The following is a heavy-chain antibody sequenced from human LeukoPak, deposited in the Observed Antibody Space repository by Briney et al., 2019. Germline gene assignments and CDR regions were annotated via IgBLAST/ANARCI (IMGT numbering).Heavy chain of an antibody. CDR1: GGSFSGYY. CDR3: AREQVVGYSYDLDY. Sequence: SETLSLTCAVYGGSFSGYYWSWIRQPPGKGLEWIGYIYYSGSTYYNPSLKSRVTISVDTSKNQFSLKLSSVTAADTAVYYCAREQVVGYSYDLDYWGQGTLVTVSS. CDR2: IYYSGST. J-gene: IGHJ4*02. V-gene: IGHV4-30-4*08. D-gene: IGHD5-18*01.